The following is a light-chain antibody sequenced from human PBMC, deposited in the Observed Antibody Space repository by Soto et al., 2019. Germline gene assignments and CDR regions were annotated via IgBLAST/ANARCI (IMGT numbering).Light chain of an antibody. CDR2: EVS. CDR3: FSYTSSTAYA. V-gene: IGLV2-14*01. CDR1: SSDVGGYKY. Sequence: QSVLTQPASVSGSPGQSITISCTGTSSDVGGYKYVSWYQLHPGKAPKLMIYEVSNRPSGISNRFSASKSGNTASLTISGLQAEDEADYYCFSYTSSTAYAFGTAKKVTV. J-gene: IGLJ1*01.